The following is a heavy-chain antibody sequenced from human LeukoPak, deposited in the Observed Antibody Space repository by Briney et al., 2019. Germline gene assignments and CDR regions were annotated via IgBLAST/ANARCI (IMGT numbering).Heavy chain of an antibody. CDR2: IYSSGST. V-gene: IGHV4-4*07. D-gene: IGHD1-1*01. CDR3: ARGVGLERRDRYYYYYMDV. J-gene: IGHJ6*03. CDR1: GGSISTYY. Sequence: SETLSLTCTVSGGSISTYYWSWIRQPAGKGLEWIGRIYSSGSTNYNPSLKSRVTMSVDTSKNQFSLKLSSVTAADTAVYYCARGVGLERRDRYYYYYMDVWGKGTTVTVSS.